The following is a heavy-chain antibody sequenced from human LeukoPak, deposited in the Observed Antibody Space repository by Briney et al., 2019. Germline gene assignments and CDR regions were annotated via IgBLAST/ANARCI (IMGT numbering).Heavy chain of an antibody. V-gene: IGHV4-34*01. D-gene: IGHD2-2*01. J-gene: IGHJ4*02. CDR1: GGSFSGYY. Sequence: SETLSLTCAVYGGSFSGYYWSWIRQPPGKGLEWIGEINRSGSTNYNPSLKSRVTISVDTSKNQFSLKLSSVTAADTAVYYCARDIVVVPAAIDRSAYFDYWGQGTLVTVSS. CDR2: INRSGST. CDR3: ARDIVVVPAAIDRSAYFDY.